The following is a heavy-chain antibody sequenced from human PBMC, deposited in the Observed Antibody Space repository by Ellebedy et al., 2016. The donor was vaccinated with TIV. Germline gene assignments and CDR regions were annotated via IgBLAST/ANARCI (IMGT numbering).Heavy chain of an antibody. D-gene: IGHD1-26*01. CDR1: GFTFSSYS. CDR3: ARDRTIVGATSYYFDY. V-gene: IGHV3-48*04. J-gene: IGHJ4*02. CDR2: ISSSSSTI. Sequence: GGSLRLXXAASGFTFSSYSMNWVRQAPGKGLEWVSYISSSSSTIYYADSVKGRFTISRDNAKNSLYLQMNSLRAEDTAVYYCARDRTIVGATSYYFDYWGQGTLVTVSS.